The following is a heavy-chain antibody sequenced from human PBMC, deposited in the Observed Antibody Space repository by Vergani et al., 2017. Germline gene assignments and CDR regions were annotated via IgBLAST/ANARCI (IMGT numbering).Heavy chain of an antibody. V-gene: IGHV1-3*01. J-gene: IGHJ4*02. CDR1: GYTFTSYA. CDR2: SNAGNGNT. CDR3: ARGKVLEYYYDSSGYFFDY. D-gene: IGHD3-22*01. Sequence: QVQLVQSGAEVKKPGASVKVSCKASGYTFTSYAMHWVRQAPGQRLEWMGWSNAGNGNTKYSQKFQGRVTITRDTSASTAYMELSSLRSEDTAVYYCARGKVLEYYYDSSGYFFDYWGEGTLVTVSS.